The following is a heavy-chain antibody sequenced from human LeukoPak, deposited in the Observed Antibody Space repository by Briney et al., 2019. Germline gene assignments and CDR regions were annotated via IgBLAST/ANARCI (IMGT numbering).Heavy chain of an antibody. CDR1: GSTFSSYD. V-gene: IGHV3-13*05. Sequence: GGSLRLSCAASGSTFSSYDMHWVRQAPGKGLEWVSAIGTAGDPYYPGSVTGRFTISRENAKNSLYLQMNSLRAGDTAVYYCARINNGVFDYWGQGTLVTVSS. CDR2: IGTAGDP. D-gene: IGHD2-8*01. CDR3: ARINNGVFDY. J-gene: IGHJ4*02.